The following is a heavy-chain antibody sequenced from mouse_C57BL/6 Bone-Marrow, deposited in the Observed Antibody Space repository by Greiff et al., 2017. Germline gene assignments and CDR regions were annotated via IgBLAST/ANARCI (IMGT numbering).Heavy chain of an antibody. CDR1: GYTFTSYW. V-gene: IGHV1-55*01. CDR3: ARSVPLGRSFDY. CDR2: IYPTSGRT. D-gene: IGHD4-1*01. Sequence: QVQLQQPGAELVKPGASVKMSCKASGYTFTSYWINWVKQRPGQGLEWIGDIYPTSGRTNYNEKFKSKAILTVDNSSITASMQLSSLTSEDSAVVYCARSVPLGRSFDYWGQGTTLTVSS. J-gene: IGHJ2*01.